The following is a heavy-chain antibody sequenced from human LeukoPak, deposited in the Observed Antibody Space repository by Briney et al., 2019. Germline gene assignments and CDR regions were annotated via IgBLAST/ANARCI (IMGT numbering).Heavy chain of an antibody. CDR3: AKGGPEASAGLSWFDP. J-gene: IGHJ5*02. CDR1: GGSISSSSYY. CDR2: IYYSGST. Sequence: SETLSLTCTVSGGSISSSSYYWGWIRQPPGKGLEWIGSIYYSGSTYYNPSLKSRVTISVDTSKNQFSLKLSSVTAADTAVYYCAKGGPEASAGLSWFDPWGQGTLVTVSS. V-gene: IGHV4-39*07. D-gene: IGHD1-14*01.